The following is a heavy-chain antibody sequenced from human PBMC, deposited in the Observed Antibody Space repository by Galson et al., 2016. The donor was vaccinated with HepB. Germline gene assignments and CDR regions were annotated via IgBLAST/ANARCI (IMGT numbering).Heavy chain of an antibody. J-gene: IGHJ3*01. D-gene: IGHD6-6*01. CDR3: ASAIRARPIAHAFDF. V-gene: IGHV5-51*01. CDR1: GYNFRNYW. CDR2: INPDDSDT. Sequence: QSGAEVKKPGESLKISCKGSGYNFRNYWIGWVRHLPGQGLEWGGLINPDDSDTRYGPSFQGQVTISTDKSISTVYLSWSSLKASDTAIYYCASAIRARPIAHAFDFWGQGTKVTVSS.